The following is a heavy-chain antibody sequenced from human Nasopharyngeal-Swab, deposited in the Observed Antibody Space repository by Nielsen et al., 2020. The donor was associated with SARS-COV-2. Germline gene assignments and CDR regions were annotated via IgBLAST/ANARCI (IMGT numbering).Heavy chain of an antibody. CDR2: IYYSGST. Sequence: SETLSLTCTVSGGSISSSSYYWGWIRQPPGKGLEWIGSIYYSGSTYYNPSLKSRVTISVDTSKNQFSLKLSSVTAADTAVYYCARVFRYYYDSSGLGTSCYFDYWGQGTLVTVSS. CDR1: GGSISSSSYY. J-gene: IGHJ4*02. D-gene: IGHD3-22*01. V-gene: IGHV4-39*07. CDR3: ARVFRYYYDSSGLGTSCYFDY.